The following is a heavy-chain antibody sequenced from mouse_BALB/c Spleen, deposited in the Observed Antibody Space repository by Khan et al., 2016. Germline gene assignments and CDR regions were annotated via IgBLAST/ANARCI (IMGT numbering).Heavy chain of an antibody. CDR3: ANWDWYFDV. J-gene: IGHJ1*01. CDR1: GFNIKDTY. D-gene: IGHD4-1*01. Sequence: VQLKQSGAELVKPGASVKLSCTASGFNIKDTYMHWVKQRPEQGLEWIGRIDPANGNTKYDPTFQGKATITADTSSNTAYLQLSSLTSEDTALYYCANWDWYFDVWGAGTTVTVSS. CDR2: IDPANGNT. V-gene: IGHV14-3*02.